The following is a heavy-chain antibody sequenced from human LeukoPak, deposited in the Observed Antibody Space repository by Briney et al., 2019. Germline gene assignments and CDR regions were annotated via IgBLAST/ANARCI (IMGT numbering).Heavy chain of an antibody. Sequence: QPGGSLRLSCAASGFPFDDCAMHWVRQAPGKGLEWVSLISEDGGSTYYADSMKGRFTISRDNSKNSLSLLMNSQRTEDTALYYCAAPQMATRGPRYFDCWGQGTLVTVSS. CDR2: ISEDGGST. CDR3: AAPQMATRGPRYFDC. CDR1: GFPFDDCA. V-gene: IGHV3-43*02. J-gene: IGHJ4*02. D-gene: IGHD5-24*01.